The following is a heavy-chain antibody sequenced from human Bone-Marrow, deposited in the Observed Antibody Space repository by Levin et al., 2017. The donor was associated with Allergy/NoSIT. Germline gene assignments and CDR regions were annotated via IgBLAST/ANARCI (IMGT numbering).Heavy chain of an antibody. Sequence: SQTLSLTCTVSGYSISSGYYWGWIRQPPGKGLEWIGSIYHSGSTYYNPSLKSRVTISVDTSKNQFSLKLSSVTAADTAVYYCARDRFPEMMATIIEGYFDYWGQGTLVTVSS. V-gene: IGHV4-38-2*02. CDR2: IYHSGST. J-gene: IGHJ4*02. D-gene: IGHD5-24*01. CDR3: ARDRFPEMMATIIEGYFDY. CDR1: GYSISSGYY.